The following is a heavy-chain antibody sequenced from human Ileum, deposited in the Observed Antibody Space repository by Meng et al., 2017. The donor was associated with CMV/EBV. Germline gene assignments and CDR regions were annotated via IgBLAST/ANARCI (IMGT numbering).Heavy chain of an antibody. CDR3: AIYYGGVGGRGY. V-gene: IGHV4-61*02. J-gene: IGHJ4*02. CDR2: RHKNVND. D-gene: IGHD2-21*01. Sequence: QLHRPERGPRLLKPSHILSLTCSVSGDSISSDNYHWSWIRQPAGKGLEWIGQRHKNVNDNYNASLKSRVTISIDTSKNQFSLTLTSVTAADTAVYYCAIYYGGVGGRGYWAQGTLVTVSS. CDR1: GDSISSDNYH.